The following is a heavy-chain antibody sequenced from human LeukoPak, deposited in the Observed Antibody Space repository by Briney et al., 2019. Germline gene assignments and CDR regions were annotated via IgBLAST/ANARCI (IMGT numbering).Heavy chain of an antibody. CDR1: GYTFTSFG. CDR3: ARSSHDYGDY. D-gene: IGHD3-10*01. J-gene: IGHJ4*02. Sequence: SVKVSCKASGYTFTSFGISWVRQAPGQGLEWMGWISAYNGNTNYAQKLQGRVTMTADTSTSTAYIELRSLTYDDTAVYYCARSSHDYGDYWGQGTLVTVSS. CDR2: ISAYNGNT. V-gene: IGHV1-18*01.